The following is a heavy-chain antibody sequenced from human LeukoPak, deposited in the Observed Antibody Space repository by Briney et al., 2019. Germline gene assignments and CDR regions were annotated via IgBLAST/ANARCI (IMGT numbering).Heavy chain of an antibody. CDR3: AKVMYYYDSSGYDY. Sequence: PGGSLRLSCAASGFTFSSYGMHWVRQAPGKGLEWVAVISYDGSNKYYADSVKGRFTISRDNSKNTLYLQMNSLRAEDTAVYYCAKVMYYYDSSGYDYWGQGTLVTVSS. J-gene: IGHJ4*02. V-gene: IGHV3-30*18. CDR2: ISYDGSNK. CDR1: GFTFSSYG. D-gene: IGHD3-22*01.